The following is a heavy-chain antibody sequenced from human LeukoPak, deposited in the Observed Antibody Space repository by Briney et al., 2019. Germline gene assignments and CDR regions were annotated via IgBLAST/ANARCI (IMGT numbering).Heavy chain of an antibody. Sequence: PSETLSLTCTVSGGSISSSSYYWGWIRQPPGKGLEWIRSIYYSGSTYYNPSLKSRVTISVDTSKNQFSLKLSSVTAADTAVYYCASLYDSEDYWGQGTLVTVSS. V-gene: IGHV4-39*01. D-gene: IGHD3-22*01. CDR1: GGSISSSSYY. J-gene: IGHJ4*02. CDR3: ASLYDSEDY. CDR2: IYYSGST.